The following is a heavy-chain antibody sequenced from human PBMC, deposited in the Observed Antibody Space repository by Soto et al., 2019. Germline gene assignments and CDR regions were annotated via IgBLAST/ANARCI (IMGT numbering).Heavy chain of an antibody. CDR3: GRGPYYYDSSGYYYGSIAYYYYGMDV. Sequence: QVQLQQWGAGLLKPSETLSLTCAVYGGSFSGYYWSWIRQPPGKGLEWIGEINHSGSTNYNPSLNRRVTISVDTSKNQFSLKLSSVTAADTAVYYCGRGPYYYDSSGYYYGSIAYYYYGMDVWGQGTTVTVSS. V-gene: IGHV4-34*01. J-gene: IGHJ6*02. D-gene: IGHD3-22*01. CDR1: GGSFSGYY. CDR2: INHSGST.